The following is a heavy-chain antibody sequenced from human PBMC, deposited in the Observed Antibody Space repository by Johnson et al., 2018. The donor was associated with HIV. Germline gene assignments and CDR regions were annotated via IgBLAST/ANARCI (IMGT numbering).Heavy chain of an antibody. CDR2: INSDGSST. D-gene: IGHD5-12*01. Sequence: VQLVESGGGLVQPGGSLRLSCAASGFTFSSYWMHWVRQAPGKGLVWVSRINSDGSSTSYADSVKGRFTISRDNAKNSLYLQRNSLRAEDTALYYCAKDRFSGYAFSGAFDSWGQGTMVTVSS. V-gene: IGHV3-74*01. CDR1: GFTFSSYW. CDR3: AKDRFSGYAFSGAFDS. J-gene: IGHJ3*02.